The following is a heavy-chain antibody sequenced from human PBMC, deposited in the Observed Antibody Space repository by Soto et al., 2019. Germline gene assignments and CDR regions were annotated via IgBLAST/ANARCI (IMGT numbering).Heavy chain of an antibody. CDR3: AREPNYYYGMDV. V-gene: IGHV3-74*01. CDR2: INSDWSST. J-gene: IGHJ6*02. CDR1: GFTFSSYW. Sequence: GGSLRLSCAASGFTFSSYWMHWVRQAPGKVLVWVSRINSDWSSTSYADSVKGRFTISRDNAKNTLYLQMNSLRAEDTAVYYCAREPNYYYGMDVWGQGTTVTVSS.